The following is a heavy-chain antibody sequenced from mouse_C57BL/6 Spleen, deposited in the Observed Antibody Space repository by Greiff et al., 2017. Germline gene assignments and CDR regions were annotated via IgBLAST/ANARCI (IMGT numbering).Heavy chain of an antibody. CDR2: IDPEDGDT. CDR3: WRNSSERDYFDY. J-gene: IGHJ2*01. Sequence: EVQLQQSGAELVKPGASVKLSCTASGFNFTDYYMHWVKQRPEQGLEWIGRIDPEDGDTKYDPKFQGKATITADTSSNTAYLQLSSLTSDDTAVYYCWRNSSERDYFDYWGQGTTLTVSS. V-gene: IGHV14-2*01. D-gene: IGHD2-12*01. CDR1: GFNFTDYY.